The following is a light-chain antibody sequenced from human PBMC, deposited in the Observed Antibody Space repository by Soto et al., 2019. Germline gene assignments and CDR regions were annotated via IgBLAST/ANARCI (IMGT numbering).Light chain of an antibody. V-gene: IGKV3-20*01. J-gene: IGKJ5*01. CDR2: GAS. CDR3: QQYGSSPIT. CDR1: PGTDANY. Sequence: EVVVTQSPGTLSLSPGERATLSCRASPGTDANYLAWYQQKPGQAPRLLIYGASSRATGIPDRFSGSGSRTDFTLTISRLEPEDFSMYYCQQYGSSPITFGQGTRLEIK.